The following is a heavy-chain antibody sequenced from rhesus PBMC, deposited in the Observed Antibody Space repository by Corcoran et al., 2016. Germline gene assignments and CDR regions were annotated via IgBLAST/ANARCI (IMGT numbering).Heavy chain of an antibody. Sequence: QVQLQESGPGLVKPSETLSLTCAVSGGSISSTYWTWIRQSPGKGLGWIGYIYGGSGSTSYNPSLKSRVTISTDTSKNQFSLKLSSVTAADTAVYYCARWYPHPCWGQGVLVTVSS. D-gene: IGHD2-27*01. J-gene: IGHJ4*01. CDR3: ARWYPHPC. CDR2: IYGGSGST. V-gene: IGHV4-147*01. CDR1: GGSISSTY.